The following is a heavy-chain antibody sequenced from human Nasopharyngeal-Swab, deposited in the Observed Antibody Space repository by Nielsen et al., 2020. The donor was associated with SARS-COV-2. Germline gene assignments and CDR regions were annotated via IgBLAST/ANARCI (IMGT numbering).Heavy chain of an antibody. CDR3: TRDPYSTPPDY. CDR1: GVTFSSYC. Sequence: AGTLTLSCDVSGVTFSSYCMSWVRQPPGKGLEWVGNIKHDGSDKNYVDSVKGRFTISRDNAKNLLFLQMNNLRAEDTALYYCTRDPYSTPPDYWGQGTLVTVSS. V-gene: IGHV3-7*01. D-gene: IGHD6-13*01. CDR2: IKHDGSDK. J-gene: IGHJ4*02.